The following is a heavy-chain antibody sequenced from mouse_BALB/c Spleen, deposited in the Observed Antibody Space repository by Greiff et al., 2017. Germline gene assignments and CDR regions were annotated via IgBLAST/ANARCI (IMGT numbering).Heavy chain of an antibody. J-gene: IGHJ3*01. CDR3: ARPGYEYDWFAY. Sequence: QVQLQQSGAELVRPGVSVKISCTGSGYTFTDYAMHWVKQSHAKSLEWMGVISTYYGDASYNQKFKGKATMTVDKSSSPAYMELARLTSEDSAIYYCARPGYEYDWFAYWGQGTLVTVSA. CDR1: GYTFTDYA. V-gene: IGHV1S137*01. CDR2: ISTYYGDA. D-gene: IGHD2-4*01.